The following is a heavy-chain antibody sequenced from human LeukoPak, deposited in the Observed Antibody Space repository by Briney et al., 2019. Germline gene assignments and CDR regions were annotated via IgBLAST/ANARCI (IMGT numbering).Heavy chain of an antibody. CDR1: GGPISSSSYY. D-gene: IGHD4-11*01. CDR3: ARVVATVTTLHYYYMDV. V-gene: IGHV4-39*07. Sequence: SETLSLTCTVSGGPISSSSYYWGWIRQPPGKGLEWIGSIYYSGSTYYNPSLKSRVTISVDTSKNQFSLKLSSVTAADTAVYYCARVVATVTTLHYYYMDVWGKGTTVTVSS. CDR2: IYYSGST. J-gene: IGHJ6*03.